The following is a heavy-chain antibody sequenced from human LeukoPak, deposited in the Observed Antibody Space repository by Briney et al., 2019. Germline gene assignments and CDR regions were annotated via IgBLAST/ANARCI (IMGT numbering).Heavy chain of an antibody. CDR3: ARDRPYYYDSSGYPFDY. CDR1: GGSISSSSYY. D-gene: IGHD3-22*01. V-gene: IGHV4-39*07. CDR2: IYYSGST. Sequence: SETLSLTCTVSGGSISSSSYYWGWIRQPPGKGLEWIGSIYYSGSTYYNPSLKSRVTISVDTSKNQFSLKLSSVTAADTAVYYCARDRPYYYDSSGYPFDYWGQGTLVTVSS. J-gene: IGHJ4*02.